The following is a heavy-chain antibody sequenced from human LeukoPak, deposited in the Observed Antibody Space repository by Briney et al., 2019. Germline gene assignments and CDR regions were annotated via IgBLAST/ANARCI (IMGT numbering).Heavy chain of an antibody. V-gene: IGHV1-2*02. CDR1: GYTFTGYY. Sequence: ASVKVSCKASGYTFTGYYMHWVRQAPGQGLEWMGWINPNSGGTNYAQKFQGRVTITRDTSISTAYMELSRLSSDDTAVYYCAREYSSSWYWFYWGQGTLVTVSS. D-gene: IGHD6-13*01. CDR3: AREYSSSWYWFY. CDR2: INPNSGGT. J-gene: IGHJ4*02.